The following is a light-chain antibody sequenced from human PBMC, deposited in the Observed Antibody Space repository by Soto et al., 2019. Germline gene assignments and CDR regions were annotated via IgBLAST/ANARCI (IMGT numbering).Light chain of an antibody. J-gene: IGLJ3*02. CDR2: DVS. CDR3: SSYTSSSNLHSWV. V-gene: IGLV2-14*01. CDR1: SSDVGGYNY. Sequence: QSALTQPASVSGSPGQSITISCTGTSSDVGGYNYVSWYQQHPGKAPKLMIYDVSNRPSGVSNRFSGSKSGNTASLTISGLLAEDEADYYCSSYTSSSNLHSWVYGGGTKLTVL.